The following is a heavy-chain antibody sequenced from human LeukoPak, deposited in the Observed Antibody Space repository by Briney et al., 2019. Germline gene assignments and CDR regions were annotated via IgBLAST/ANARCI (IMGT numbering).Heavy chain of an antibody. V-gene: IGHV1-8*03. J-gene: IGHJ6*03. D-gene: IGHD4-17*01. CDR1: GYTFTSYD. CDR2: MNPNSGNT. Sequence: ASVKVSCKASGYTFTSYDINWVRQATGQGLEWMGWMNPNSGNTGYAQKFQGRVTITRNTSISTAYMELSSLRSEDTAVYYCARVVSVTTWPSYYYYYMDVWGKGTTVTISS. CDR3: ARVVSVTTWPSYYYYYMDV.